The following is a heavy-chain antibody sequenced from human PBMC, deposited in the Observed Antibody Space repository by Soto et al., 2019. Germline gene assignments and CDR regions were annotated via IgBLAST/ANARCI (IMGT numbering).Heavy chain of an antibody. J-gene: IGHJ4*02. CDR3: AREPYLPKARNDF. CDR1: TAPMSSYS. CDR2: IYYSGRT. Sequence: SETLSLTCTVSTAPMSSYSWSWIRQPPGKGLEWIGYIYYSGRTTYNPSLKSRLTISLDTSKNQFSLRLTSVTAADSAVYFCAREPYLPKARNDFWGQGTLVTVSS. V-gene: IGHV4-59*12.